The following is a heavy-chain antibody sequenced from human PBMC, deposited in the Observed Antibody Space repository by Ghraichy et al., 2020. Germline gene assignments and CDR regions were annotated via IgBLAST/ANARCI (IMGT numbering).Heavy chain of an antibody. CDR1: GYTFTSYD. D-gene: IGHD3-3*01. CDR3: ARGKDDFWSGYYSMDV. CDR2: MNPNSGNT. Sequence: ASVKVSCKASGYTFTSYDINWVRQATGQGLEWMGWMNPNSGNTGYAQKFQGRVTMTRNTSISTAYMELSSLRSEDTAVYYCARGKDDFWSGYYSMDVWGQGTTVTVSS. V-gene: IGHV1-8*01. J-gene: IGHJ6*02.